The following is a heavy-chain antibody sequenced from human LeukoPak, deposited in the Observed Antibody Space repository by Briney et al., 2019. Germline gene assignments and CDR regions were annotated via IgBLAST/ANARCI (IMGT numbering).Heavy chain of an antibody. D-gene: IGHD6-13*01. J-gene: IGHJ4*02. CDR2: ISGSGGST. CDR1: GFTFSSYA. V-gene: IGHV3-23*01. CDR3: AKLLAAAGAFDY. Sequence: GGSLRLSCAASGFTFSSYAMSWVRQAPGKGLEGVSAISGSGGSTYYADSVKGRFTISRDNSKNTLYLQMNSLRAEDTAVYYCAKLLAAAGAFDYWGQGTLVTVSS.